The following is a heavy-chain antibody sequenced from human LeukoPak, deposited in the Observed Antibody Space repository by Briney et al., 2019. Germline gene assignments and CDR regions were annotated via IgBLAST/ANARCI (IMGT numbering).Heavy chain of an antibody. CDR3: ARDRSIAAPDY. Sequence: SETLSLTCTVSGGSISSSSYYWGWIRQPPGKGLEWIGSIYYSGSTYYNPSLKSRVTISVDTSKNQFSLKLSSVTAADTAVYYCARDRSIAAPDYWGQGTLVTVSS. V-gene: IGHV4-39*07. CDR2: IYYSGST. D-gene: IGHD6-6*01. CDR1: GGSISSSSYY. J-gene: IGHJ4*02.